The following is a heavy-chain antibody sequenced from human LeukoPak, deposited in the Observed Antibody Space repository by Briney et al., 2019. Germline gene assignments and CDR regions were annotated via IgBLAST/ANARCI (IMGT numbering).Heavy chain of an antibody. CDR3: ASHSYRPAYHVTDY. CDR1: GGSISSYY. J-gene: IGHJ4*02. D-gene: IGHD5-18*01. Sequence: SETLSLTCTVSGGSISSYYWSWIRQPAGKGLEWIGRIYTSGSTNYNPSLKSRVTMSVDTSKNQFSLKLSSVTAADTAVYYCASHSYRPAYHVTDYWGQGTLVTVSS. V-gene: IGHV4-4*07. CDR2: IYTSGST.